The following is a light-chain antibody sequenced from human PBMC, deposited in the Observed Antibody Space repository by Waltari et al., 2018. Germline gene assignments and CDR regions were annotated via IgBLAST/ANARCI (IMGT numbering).Light chain of an antibody. J-gene: IGKJ2*01. CDR1: QSVSSN. Sequence: EIVMTQSPATLSVSPGERATISCRASQSVSSNLAWYQQNPGQAPRLLIYGASTRATGIPARFSGSGSGTEFTLTISSLQSEDFAVYYCQQYNNWPPYTFGQGTKLEIK. CDR2: GAS. V-gene: IGKV3-15*01. CDR3: QQYNNWPPYT.